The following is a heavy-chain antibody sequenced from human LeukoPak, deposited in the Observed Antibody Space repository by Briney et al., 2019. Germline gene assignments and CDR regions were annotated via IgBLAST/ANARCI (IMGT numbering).Heavy chain of an antibody. CDR2: IYYTGAT. Sequence: PSETLSLTCSVSGGSISSYYWSWIRQPPGKGLEWIGYIYYTGATYYNPSLKSRVTISLDTSKNQFSLKLTSVTAADTAVYYCARARYGSTSCPYYFDYWGQGTLVTVSS. CDR1: GGSISSYY. CDR3: ARARYGSTSCPYYFDY. D-gene: IGHD2-2*01. J-gene: IGHJ4*02. V-gene: IGHV4-59*01.